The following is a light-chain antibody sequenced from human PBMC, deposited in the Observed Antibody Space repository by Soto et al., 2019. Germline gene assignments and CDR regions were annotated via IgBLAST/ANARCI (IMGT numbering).Light chain of an antibody. CDR2: DAS. Sequence: ETLMTQSPDTLSVSLGERATLSCRASQSLRSSLAWYQQKPGQAPRLLIYDASTRATGIPPRFSGSGSGTEFSLTISSLQSEDFAVYYCQQYSKWPITFGQGTRLEI. J-gene: IGKJ5*01. CDR1: QSLRSS. CDR3: QQYSKWPIT. V-gene: IGKV3-15*01.